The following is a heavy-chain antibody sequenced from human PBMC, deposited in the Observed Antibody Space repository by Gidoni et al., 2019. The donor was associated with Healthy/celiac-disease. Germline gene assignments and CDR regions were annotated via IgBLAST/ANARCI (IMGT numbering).Heavy chain of an antibody. CDR2: ISYDGSNK. D-gene: IGHD5-18*01. CDR3: ARAGGYSYGLGYFDY. CDR1: GFIFSSYA. Sequence: QVQLVESGGGVVQPGRSLRLSCAASGFIFSSYAMHWVRQAPGKGLEWVAVISYDGSNKYYADSVKGRFTISRDNSKNTLYLQMNSLRAEDTAVYYCARAGGYSYGLGYFDYWGQGTLVTVSS. J-gene: IGHJ4*02. V-gene: IGHV3-30-3*01.